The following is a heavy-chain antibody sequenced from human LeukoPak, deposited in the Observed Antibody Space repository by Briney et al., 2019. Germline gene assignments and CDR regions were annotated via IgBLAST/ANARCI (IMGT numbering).Heavy chain of an antibody. CDR3: AKDSHYYDSSGYYDY. Sequence: GGSLRLSCAASEFTFSTYAMHWVRQAPGKGLEWVAVISYDGSTTYYADSVKGRFTISRDNSKNTLYLQMNSLRAEDTAVYYCAKDSHYYDSSGYYDYWGQGTLVTVSS. D-gene: IGHD3-22*01. CDR1: EFTFSTYA. CDR2: ISYDGSTT. J-gene: IGHJ4*02. V-gene: IGHV3-30*04.